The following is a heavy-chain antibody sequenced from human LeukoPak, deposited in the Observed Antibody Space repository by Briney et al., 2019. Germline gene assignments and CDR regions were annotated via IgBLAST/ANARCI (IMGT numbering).Heavy chain of an antibody. CDR3: ARDAPSYYAGTGKNL. V-gene: IGHV1-18*01. J-gene: IGHJ5*02. CDR1: GYTFTNYG. D-gene: IGHD3-10*01. CDR2: TSAYNGNT. Sequence: ASVKVSCKASGYTFTNYGISWVRQAPGQGLEWVGWTSAYNGNTNYAQNLQGRVTMTTDTSTSTGYMELRSPRSDDTAMYYCARDAPSYYAGTGKNLWGQGTLVIVSS.